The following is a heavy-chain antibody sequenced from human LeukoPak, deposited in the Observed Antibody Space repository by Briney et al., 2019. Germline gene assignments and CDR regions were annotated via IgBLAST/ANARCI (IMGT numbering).Heavy chain of an antibody. CDR2: IYSGGST. Sequence: GGSLRLSCAASGFTVSSNYMTWVRQAPGKGLEWVSVIYSGGSTYYADSAKGRFTISRDNSKNTLYLQMNSLSAEDTAVYYCARMGTTGNHCDYWGQGTLVTVSS. J-gene: IGHJ4*02. V-gene: IGHV3-66*01. D-gene: IGHD1-1*01. CDR3: ARMGTTGNHCDY. CDR1: GFTVSSNY.